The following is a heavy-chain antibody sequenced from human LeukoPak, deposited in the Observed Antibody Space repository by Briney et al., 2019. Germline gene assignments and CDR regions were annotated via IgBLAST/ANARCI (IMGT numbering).Heavy chain of an antibody. Sequence: VWALPLSRLASVFTFSRYWMHWVRQAAGREVGWVARINPGGSSISYAASVKGLFTTSRNYNKNTLYLQMYMRRAEDAGLYYCARSNQADYYWGQGKLVTVSS. V-gene: IGHV3-74*01. J-gene: IGHJ4*02. CDR1: VFTFSRYW. CDR2: INPGGSSI. CDR3: ARSNQADYY. D-gene: IGHD1-14*01.